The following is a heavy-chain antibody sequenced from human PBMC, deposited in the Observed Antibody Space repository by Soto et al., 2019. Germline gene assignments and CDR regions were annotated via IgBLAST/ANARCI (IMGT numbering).Heavy chain of an antibody. Sequence: QVQLVESGGGVVQPGRSLRLSCAASGFTFSSYGMHWVRQAPGKGLEWVAVIWYDGSNKYYADSVKGRFTISRDNSKNTLYLQMNSRIAEDTAVYYCARLQLVLQWGGDYYYYYMDVWGKGTTVTVAS. CDR1: GFTFSSYG. V-gene: IGHV3-33*01. D-gene: IGHD6-13*01. CDR3: ARLQLVLQWGGDYYYYYMDV. J-gene: IGHJ6*03. CDR2: IWYDGSNK.